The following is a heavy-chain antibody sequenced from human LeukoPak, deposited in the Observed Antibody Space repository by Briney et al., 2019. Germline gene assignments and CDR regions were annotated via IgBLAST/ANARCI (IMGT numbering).Heavy chain of an antibody. Sequence: PGGSLRLSCAASGFTFSSYEMNWVRQAPGKGLEWVSGINWNGGSTGYADSVKGRFTISRDNAKNSLYLQMNSLRAEDTALYYCARGRPPADYWGQGTLVTVSS. V-gene: IGHV3-20*04. CDR2: INWNGGST. J-gene: IGHJ4*02. CDR1: GFTFSSYE. CDR3: ARGRPPADY.